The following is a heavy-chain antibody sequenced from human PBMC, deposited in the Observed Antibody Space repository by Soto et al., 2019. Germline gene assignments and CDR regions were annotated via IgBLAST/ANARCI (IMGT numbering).Heavy chain of an antibody. J-gene: IGHJ5*02. CDR3: ARGVGGDYIWGSYRYITNWFDP. CDR2: TYYRSKWYN. D-gene: IGHD3-16*02. CDR1: GDSVSSNSAA. V-gene: IGHV6-1*01. Sequence: SQTLSLTCVISGDSVSSNSAAWNWIRQSPSRGLEWLGRTYYRSKWYNDYAVSVKSRITINPDTSKNQFSLQLNSVTPEDTAVYYCARGVGGDYIWGSYRYITNWFDPWGQGTLVTVSS.